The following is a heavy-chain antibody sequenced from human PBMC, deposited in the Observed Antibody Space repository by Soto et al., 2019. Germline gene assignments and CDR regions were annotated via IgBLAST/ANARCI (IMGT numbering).Heavy chain of an antibody. J-gene: IGHJ4*02. D-gene: IGHD5-18*01. CDR2: IYHSGST. CDR1: GGSISSGGYS. V-gene: IGHV4-30-2*01. Sequence: SSETLSLTCAVSGGSISSGGYSWSWIRQPPGKGLEWIGYIYHSGSTYYNPSLKSRVTISVDRSKNQFSLKLSSVTAADTAVYYCARGGVDTAMVTRFDYWGQGTLVTVSS. CDR3: ARGGVDTAMVTRFDY.